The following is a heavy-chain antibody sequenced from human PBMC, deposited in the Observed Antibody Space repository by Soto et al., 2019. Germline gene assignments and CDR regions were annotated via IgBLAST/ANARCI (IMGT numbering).Heavy chain of an antibody. CDR3: ATANPGGYYGDY. CDR1: GYTLTELS. J-gene: IGHJ4*02. CDR2: FNPQEGET. V-gene: IGHV1-24*01. D-gene: IGHD3-3*01. Sequence: QVQLVQSGAEVKKPGASVKVSCKVSGYTLTELSMHWVRQAPGKGLEWMGGFNPQEGETIYAQKFQGKVTMTEATSTDTASMELSSLRSADTAVYYCATANPGGYYGDYWGQGTLVTVSS.